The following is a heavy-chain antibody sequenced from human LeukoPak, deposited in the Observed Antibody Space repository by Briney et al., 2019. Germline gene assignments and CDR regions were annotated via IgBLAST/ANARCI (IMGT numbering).Heavy chain of an antibody. Sequence: PGGSLRLSCAASGFTFSSYWMHWVRQAPGKGLVWVSRINRDGRSTNYADSVKGRFTISRDNSKNTLFLQMTSLRAEDTALYYCARSQAPAPIVYYFCYMDVWGKGTTVTVSS. CDR2: INRDGRST. J-gene: IGHJ6*03. D-gene: IGHD2-15*01. CDR3: ARSQAPAPIVYYFCYMDV. CDR1: GFTFSSYW. V-gene: IGHV3-74*01.